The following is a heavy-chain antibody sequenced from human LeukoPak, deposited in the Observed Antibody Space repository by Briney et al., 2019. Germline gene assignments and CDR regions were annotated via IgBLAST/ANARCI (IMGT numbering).Heavy chain of an antibody. Sequence: GGSLRLSCAASGFTFSSYAMTWVRQAPGKGLEWASAISGSGGSTYYADSVKGRFTISRDNSKNTLYLQMNSLRAEDTAVYYCAKDQWGLAVAGTTPFDYWGQGTLVTVSS. CDR2: ISGSGGST. V-gene: IGHV3-23*01. CDR1: GFTFSSYA. CDR3: AKDQWGLAVAGTTPFDY. D-gene: IGHD6-19*01. J-gene: IGHJ4*02.